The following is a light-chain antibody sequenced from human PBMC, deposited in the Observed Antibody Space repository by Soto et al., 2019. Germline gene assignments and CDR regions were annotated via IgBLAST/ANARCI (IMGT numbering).Light chain of an antibody. Sequence: QSALTQPASVSGSPGQSITISCTGTSSDVGGYNYVSWYQQHPGKAPKVMIYDVSNRPSGVSNRVSGSKSGNTASLTISGLQAEDEADYYCSSYTSSSLGVFGGGTKLTVL. CDR3: SSYTSSSLGV. J-gene: IGLJ2*01. V-gene: IGLV2-14*01. CDR2: DVS. CDR1: SSDVGGYNY.